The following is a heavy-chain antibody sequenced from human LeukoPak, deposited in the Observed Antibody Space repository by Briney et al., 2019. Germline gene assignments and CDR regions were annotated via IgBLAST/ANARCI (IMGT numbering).Heavy chain of an antibody. V-gene: IGHV1-2*02. CDR2: INPNSGGT. CDR1: GYIFTSYA. J-gene: IGHJ4*02. Sequence: ASVKVSCKASGYIFTSYAISWVRQAPGQGLEWMGWINPNSGGTNYAQKFQGRVTMTRDTSISTAYMELSRLRSDDTAVYYCARENGGLTFDYWGQGTLVTVSS. CDR3: ARENGGLTFDY. D-gene: IGHD4-23*01.